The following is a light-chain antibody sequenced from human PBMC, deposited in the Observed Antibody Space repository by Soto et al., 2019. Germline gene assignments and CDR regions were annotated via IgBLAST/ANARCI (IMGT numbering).Light chain of an antibody. V-gene: IGLV2-14*01. Sequence: QSALTQPASVSGSPGQSITISCTGTSSDVGGYNYVSWYQQHPGKAPKLMIYDVSNRPSGVSNRFSDSKSGNTASLTISGLQAEEEADYYCSSYTSSSTVVFCGGTKLAVL. CDR2: DVS. J-gene: IGLJ2*01. CDR1: SSDVGGYNY. CDR3: SSYTSSSTVV.